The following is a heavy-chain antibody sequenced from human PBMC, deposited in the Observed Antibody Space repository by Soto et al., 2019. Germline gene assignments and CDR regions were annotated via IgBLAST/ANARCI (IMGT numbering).Heavy chain of an antibody. V-gene: IGHV4-34*01. Sequence: SETLSLTGAVYGGSVNGYYWNWIRQPPGKGLEWIGEINHTGGTYYNPSLKSRVTMSVDTSKNQFSLRLSSVTAADTAIYYCATRIMVFGLLIPPFDPWGQGTQVTVSS. CDR2: INHTGGT. CDR3: ATRIMVFGLLIPPFDP. CDR1: GGSVNGYY. J-gene: IGHJ5*02. D-gene: IGHD3-3*01.